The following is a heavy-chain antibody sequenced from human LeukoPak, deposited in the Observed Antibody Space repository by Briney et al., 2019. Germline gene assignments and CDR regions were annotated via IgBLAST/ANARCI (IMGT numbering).Heavy chain of an antibody. J-gene: IGHJ4*02. V-gene: IGHV3-23*01. D-gene: IGHD3-3*01. CDR1: GFTFSSYA. CDR3: AKQYDFWSGPDY. CDR2: ISGSGGST. Sequence: PGRSLRLSCAASGFTFSSYAMNWVRQAPGKGREWVSGISGSGGSTYYADSVKGRFNISRDNSKNTLYLQMNSLRVEDPAVYYCAKQYDFWSGPDYWGQGTLVTVSS.